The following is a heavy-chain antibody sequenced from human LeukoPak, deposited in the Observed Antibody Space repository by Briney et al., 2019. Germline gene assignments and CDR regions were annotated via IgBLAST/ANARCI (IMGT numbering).Heavy chain of an antibody. CDR1: GGSISSGTYY. J-gene: IGHJ1*01. D-gene: IGHD3-22*01. CDR2: IYYSGST. CDR3: ARGYYYDTTGYVEYFQN. V-gene: IGHV4-31*03. Sequence: SQTLSLTCTVSGGSISSGTYYWTWIRQHPGKGLEWIGYIYYSGSTYYNPSLKSRLTISVDTSKNQFSLKPSSVTAADAAVYYCARGYYYDTTGYVEYFQNWGQGTLVTVSS.